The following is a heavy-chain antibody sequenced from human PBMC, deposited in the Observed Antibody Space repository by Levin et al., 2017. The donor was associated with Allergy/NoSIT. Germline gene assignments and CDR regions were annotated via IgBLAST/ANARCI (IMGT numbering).Heavy chain of an antibody. V-gene: IGHV3-21*01. Sequence: GGSLRLSCAASGFTFSTYSMNWVRQAPGKGLEWVSSVSSSSTYIYYADSVKGRLTISRDNAKNSLYLQMNSLRAEDTAMYYCARGSDSDYAYWGQGTLVTVSS. D-gene: IGHD4-11*01. CDR3: ARGSDSDYAY. CDR1: GFTFSTYS. CDR2: VSSSSTYI. J-gene: IGHJ4*02.